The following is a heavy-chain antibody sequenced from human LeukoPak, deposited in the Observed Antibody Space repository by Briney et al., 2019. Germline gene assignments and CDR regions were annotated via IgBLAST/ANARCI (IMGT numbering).Heavy chain of an antibody. V-gene: IGHV3-21*04. CDR3: AKSGQFGVVIISVPPIVH. J-gene: IGHJ5*02. CDR1: GFTFSSYS. D-gene: IGHD3-3*01. CDR2: ISSSSSYI. Sequence: GGSLRLSCAASGFTFSSYSMNWVRQAPGKGLEWVPSISSSSSYIYYADSVKGRFTISRDNSKNTLYLQMNSLRAEDTAVYYCAKSGQFGVVIISVPPIVHWGRGTLVTVSS.